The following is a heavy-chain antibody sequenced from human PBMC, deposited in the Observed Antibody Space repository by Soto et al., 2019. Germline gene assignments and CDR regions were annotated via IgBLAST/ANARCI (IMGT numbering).Heavy chain of an antibody. CDR1: GGTFSSYA. J-gene: IGHJ5*02. V-gene: IGHV1-69*13. CDR3: ARAHPSLAYSSGWPKWFDP. Sequence: ASVKVSCKASGGTFSSYAISWVRQAPGQVLEWMGGIIPIFGTANYAQKFQGRVTITADESTSTAYMELSSLRSEDTAVYYCARAHPSLAYSSGWPKWFDPWGQGTLVTVSS. CDR2: IIPIFGTA. D-gene: IGHD6-19*01.